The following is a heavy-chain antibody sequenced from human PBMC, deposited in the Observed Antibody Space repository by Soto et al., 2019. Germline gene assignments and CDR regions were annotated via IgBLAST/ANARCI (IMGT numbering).Heavy chain of an antibody. D-gene: IGHD2-15*01. Sequence: EVQLVESGGGVVRPGGSLRLSCAASGFTFDDYGMSWDRQAPGKGLEWVSGINWNGGSTGYADSVKGRFTISRDNAKNSLYLQMNSLRAEDTALYYCARDLDEDRYCSGGSCYYGGGMDVWGQGTTVTVSS. CDR2: INWNGGST. J-gene: IGHJ6*02. CDR1: GFTFDDYG. CDR3: ARDLDEDRYCSGGSCYYGGGMDV. V-gene: IGHV3-20*04.